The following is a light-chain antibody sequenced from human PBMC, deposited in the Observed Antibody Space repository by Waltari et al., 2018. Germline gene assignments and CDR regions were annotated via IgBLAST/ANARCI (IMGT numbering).Light chain of an antibody. CDR1: KSISSY. CDR2: AAS. Sequence: DIQMTQSPSSLSASVGDKVTTTCRATKSISSYLNWYQQKPGKAPKLLIYAASSLQSGVPARFSGSGSGTDFTLTISSLQPEDVATYYCQQSYSTPQTFGQGTKVEIK. CDR3: QQSYSTPQT. V-gene: IGKV1-39*01. J-gene: IGKJ1*01.